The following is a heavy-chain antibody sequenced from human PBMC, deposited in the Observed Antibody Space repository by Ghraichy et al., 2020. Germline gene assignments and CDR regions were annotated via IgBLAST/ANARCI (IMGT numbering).Heavy chain of an antibody. Sequence: LSLTCAASGFTFSSYAMSWVRQAPGKGLEWVSAISGSGGSTYYADSVKGRFTISRDNSKNTLYLQMNSLRAEDTAVYYCAKGGWDMDVWGKGTTVTVSS. CDR2: ISGSGGST. CDR3: AKGGWDMDV. J-gene: IGHJ6*03. D-gene: IGHD6-19*01. V-gene: IGHV3-23*01. CDR1: GFTFSSYA.